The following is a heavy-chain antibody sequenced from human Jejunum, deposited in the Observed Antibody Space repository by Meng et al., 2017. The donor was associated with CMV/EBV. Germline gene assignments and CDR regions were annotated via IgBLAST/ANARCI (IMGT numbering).Heavy chain of an antibody. J-gene: IGHJ3*02. CDR3: ARFQMYSDFWSEGTKEKSDAFDI. V-gene: IGHV1-18*01. D-gene: IGHD3-3*01. CDR2: IRGYNGNT. Sequence: GWVRQAPGQRLEWMGWIRGYNGNTKYAQKFQGRVTMATDTSTSTAYMELRGLRSDDTAVYYCARFQMYSDFWSEGTKEKSDAFDIWGQGTLVTVSS.